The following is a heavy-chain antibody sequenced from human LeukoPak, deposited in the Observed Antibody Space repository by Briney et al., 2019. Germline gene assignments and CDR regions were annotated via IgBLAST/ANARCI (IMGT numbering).Heavy chain of an antibody. V-gene: IGHV3-53*01. D-gene: IGHD4-11*01. J-gene: IGHJ6*02. CDR1: GFTVSSNY. Sequence: GSLRLSCAASGFTVSSNYMSWVRQAPGKGLEWVSVIYSGGSTYYADSVKGRFTISRDNSKNTLYLQMNSLRAEDTAVYYCAREPSTPPYYYYGMDVWGQGTTVAVSS. CDR2: IYSGGST. CDR3: AREPSTPPYYYYGMDV.